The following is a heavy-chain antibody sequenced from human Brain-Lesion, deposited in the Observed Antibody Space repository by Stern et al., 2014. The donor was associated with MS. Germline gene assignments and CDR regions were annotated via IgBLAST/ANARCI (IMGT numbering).Heavy chain of an antibody. D-gene: IGHD5-18*01. CDR3: AREMGFGAMEEYFQH. CDR1: GGSISSSSYY. V-gene: IGHV4-39*02. Sequence: QVQLQESGPGLVKPSETLSLTCTVSGGSISSSSYYWGWLRQPPGKGLEWIGSISYSGGTYYNPSLKSRVTISVDTSQNQFSLKLSSVTAADTAVYYCAREMGFGAMEEYFQHWGQGTLVTVSS. J-gene: IGHJ1*01. CDR2: ISYSGGT.